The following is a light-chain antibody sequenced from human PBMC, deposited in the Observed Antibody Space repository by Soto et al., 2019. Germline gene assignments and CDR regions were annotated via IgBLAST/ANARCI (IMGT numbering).Light chain of an antibody. J-gene: IGKJ1*01. V-gene: IGKV1-5*03. CDR3: QQYNSYPWT. CDR2: KAS. CDR1: QSISSR. Sequence: DIQMTQSPSTLSASVGDRATITCRASQSISSRLAWYQQKPGKAPKLLIYKASSLEGGVPSRFSGSGSGTAFTPTISSLQPDDFATYYCQQYNSYPWTFGKGTKVEIK.